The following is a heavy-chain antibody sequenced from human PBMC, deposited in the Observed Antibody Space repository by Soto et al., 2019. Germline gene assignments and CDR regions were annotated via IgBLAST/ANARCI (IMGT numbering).Heavy chain of an antibody. V-gene: IGHV3-30-3*01. CDR3: ARDDSEDYYDSSGPISYYYYGMDV. J-gene: IGHJ6*02. D-gene: IGHD3-22*01. Sequence: PGGSLRLSCAAAGVTFRSYARNWVRQTPGKGLERVAVISYDGSNKYYADSVKGRFTISRDNSKNTLYLQMNSLRAEDTAVYYCARDDSEDYYDSSGPISYYYYGMDVWGQGTTVTVSS. CDR2: ISYDGSNK. CDR1: GVTFRSYA.